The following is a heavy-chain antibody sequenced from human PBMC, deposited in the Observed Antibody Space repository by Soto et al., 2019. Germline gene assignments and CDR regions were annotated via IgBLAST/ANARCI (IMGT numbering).Heavy chain of an antibody. D-gene: IGHD5-12*01. CDR2: IDHSGRT. J-gene: IGHJ4*02. CDR3: VRAGGYESKVY. CDR1: GGSISSIDW. Sequence: QVQVQESGPGLLKPSGTLSLTCAVSGGSISSIDWWSWVRQPPGKGLEWIGEIDHSGRTHYNASLQSRVFLSVDISKNQLSLKLTSITAADTAVYYCVRAGGYESKVYWGQGTLVTVSS. V-gene: IGHV4-4*02.